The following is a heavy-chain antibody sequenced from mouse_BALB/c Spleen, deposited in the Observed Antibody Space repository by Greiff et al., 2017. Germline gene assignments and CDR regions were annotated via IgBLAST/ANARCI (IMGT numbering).Heavy chain of an antibody. J-gene: IGHJ3*01. V-gene: IGHV5-6-4*01. CDR2: ISSGGSYT. CDR1: GFTFSSYT. D-gene: IGHD1-1*01. CDR3: TRDEDYYGSSSFAY. Sequence: DVKLQESGGGLVKPGGSLKLSCAASGFTFSSYTMSWVRQTPEKRLEWVATISSGGSYTYYPDSVKGRFTISRDNAKNTLYLQMSSLKSEDTAMYYCTRDEDYYGSSSFAYWGQGTLVTVSA.